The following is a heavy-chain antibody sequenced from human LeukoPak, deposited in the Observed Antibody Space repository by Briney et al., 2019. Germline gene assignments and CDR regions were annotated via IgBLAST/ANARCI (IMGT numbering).Heavy chain of an antibody. CDR2: IIHSGANT. J-gene: IGHJ3*02. D-gene: IGHD3-22*01. Sequence: PGGSPRLSCAASGFTFSSYAMSWVRQAPGKGLEWVSAIIHSGANTYYADSVKGRFSISRDNSKNTLYLQMNSLRAEDTAVYYCAKRHYDTSGLDAFDIWGQGTTVTVSS. V-gene: IGHV3-23*01. CDR3: AKRHYDTSGLDAFDI. CDR1: GFTFSSYA.